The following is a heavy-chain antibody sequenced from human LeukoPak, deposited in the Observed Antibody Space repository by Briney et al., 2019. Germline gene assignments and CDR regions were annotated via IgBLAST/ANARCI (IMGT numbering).Heavy chain of an antibody. Sequence: SETLSLTCTVSGGSISSSSYYWGWIRQPPGKGLEWIGSIYYSGSTYYNPSLKSRVTISVDTSKNQFSLKLSSVTVADTAVYYCVRRGGGDSSGYMFDYWGQGTLVTVSS. CDR3: VRRGGGDSSGYMFDY. J-gene: IGHJ4*02. CDR1: GGSISSSSYY. D-gene: IGHD3-22*01. CDR2: IYYSGST. V-gene: IGHV4-39*01.